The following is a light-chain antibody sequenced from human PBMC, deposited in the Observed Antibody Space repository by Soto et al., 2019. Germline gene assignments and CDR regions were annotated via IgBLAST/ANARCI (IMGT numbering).Light chain of an antibody. CDR2: AAS. V-gene: IGKV3-20*01. CDR1: QSVSSSY. Sequence: EIVLTQSPGTLSLSPGERATLSCRASQSVSSSYLAWYQQKPGQAPRLLIYAASSRATGIPDRFSGSGSGTDFALTISRLEPEDVAVYYCQQYGIFPYTFGQATKLQIQ. J-gene: IGKJ2*01. CDR3: QQYGIFPYT.